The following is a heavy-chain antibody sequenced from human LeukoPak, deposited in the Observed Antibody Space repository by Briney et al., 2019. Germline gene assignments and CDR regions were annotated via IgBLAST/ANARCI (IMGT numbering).Heavy chain of an antibody. CDR2: INGGNGNT. CDR1: GYSFTSYG. Sequence: ASVKVSCKASGYSFTSYGMHWVRQAPGQRLEWMGWINGGNGNTKYSQKFQGRVTITRDTSASTAYMELSSLRSEDTAVYYCARVYGYGSAHGMDVWGQGTTVTVSS. J-gene: IGHJ6*02. CDR3: ARVYGYGSAHGMDV. D-gene: IGHD3-10*01. V-gene: IGHV1-3*01.